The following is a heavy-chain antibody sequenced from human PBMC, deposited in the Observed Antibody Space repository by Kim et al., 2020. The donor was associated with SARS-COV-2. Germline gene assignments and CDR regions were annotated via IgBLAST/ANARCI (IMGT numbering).Heavy chain of an antibody. CDR3: ASAHFGSGSYHFDY. V-gene: IGHV1-18*01. Sequence: ASVKVSCKTSGYTFTNYDIGWVRQAPGQGLEWMGWISTDKGDTNYAQNVQGRATMTTDTSTTTAYMELKNLRSDDTAVYYCASAHFGSGSYHFDYWGPGTLRTV. CDR2: ISTDKGDT. D-gene: IGHD3-10*01. J-gene: IGHJ4*02. CDR1: GYTFTNYD.